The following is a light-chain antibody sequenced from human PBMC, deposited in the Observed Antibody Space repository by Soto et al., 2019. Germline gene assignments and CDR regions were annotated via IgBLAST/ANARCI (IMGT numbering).Light chain of an antibody. CDR2: DAS. CDR3: QQDCSSIT. CDR1: QSISSW. J-gene: IGKJ5*01. V-gene: IGKV1-5*01. Sequence: DIQMTLSPSTLSASAGDRVTITCRASQSISSWLAWYQQKPGKAPKLLIYDASNRATGVAPRFRGSGSGTDFTLTISSVEPADFAVYYCQQDCSSITFGQGTRLEIK.